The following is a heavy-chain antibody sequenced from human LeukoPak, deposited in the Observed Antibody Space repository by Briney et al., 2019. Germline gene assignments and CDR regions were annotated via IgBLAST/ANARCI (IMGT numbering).Heavy chain of an antibody. CDR3: XXXXXSGYSYGLDY. D-gene: IGHD5-18*01. CDR1: GGSISSGDYY. J-gene: IGHJ4*02. CDR2: IYYSGST. Sequence: SETLSLTCTVSGGSISSGDYYWSWIRQPPGKGLEWIGYIYYSGSTYYNPSLKSRVTISVDTSKNQFSLKLSSVTAADTAVYXXXXXXXSGYSYGLDYWGQGTLVTVSS. V-gene: IGHV4-30-4*01.